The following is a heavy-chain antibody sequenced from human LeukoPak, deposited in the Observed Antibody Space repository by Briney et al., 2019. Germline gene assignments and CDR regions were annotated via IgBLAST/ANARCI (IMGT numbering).Heavy chain of an antibody. J-gene: IGHJ4*02. CDR1: GFTFSSYA. D-gene: IGHD3-16*02. CDR2: ISGSGGST. CDR3: AKHGRYDYVWGSYRPYDDDY. Sequence: PGGSLRLSCAASGFTFSSYAMSWVRQAPGKGLEWVSAISGSGGSTYYADSVKGRFTISRDNSKNTLYLQMNSLRAEDTAVYYCAKHGRYDYVWGSYRPYDDDYRGPATRVNVAS. V-gene: IGHV3-23*01.